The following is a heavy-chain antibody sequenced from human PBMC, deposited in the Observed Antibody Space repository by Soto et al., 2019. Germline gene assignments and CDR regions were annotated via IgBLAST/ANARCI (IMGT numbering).Heavy chain of an antibody. V-gene: IGHV3-11*01. J-gene: IGHJ6*02. D-gene: IGHD3-3*01. CDR2: TSSSGSST. CDR1: GFTFSDYY. Sequence: PGGSLRLSCAASGFTFSDYYMSWIRQAPGKGLEWVSYTSSSGSSTYYADSVKGRFTISRDNSKNTLYLQMNSLRAEDTAVYYCANFDFWSGYYTAYYYYGMDVWGQGTTVTVS. CDR3: ANFDFWSGYYTAYYYYGMDV.